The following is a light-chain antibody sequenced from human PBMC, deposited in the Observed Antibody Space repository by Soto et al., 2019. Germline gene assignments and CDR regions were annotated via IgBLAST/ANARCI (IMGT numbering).Light chain of an antibody. J-gene: IGKJ4*01. Sequence: EMVLTQSPCTLSLSPGERATLSCRASHSVSSNLAWYQQKPGQAPSLLIYGASTRATGTPARFSGSGSGTEFTLTISSLQSEDFAVYYCQQYIRWPLTFGGGTKVDIK. CDR2: GAS. CDR1: HSVSSN. V-gene: IGKV3-15*01. CDR3: QQYIRWPLT.